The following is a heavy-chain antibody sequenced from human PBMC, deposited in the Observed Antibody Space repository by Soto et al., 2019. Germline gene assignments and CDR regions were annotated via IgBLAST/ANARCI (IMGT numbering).Heavy chain of an antibody. D-gene: IGHD3-10*01. CDR3: ARDAQLMFRGGTLDS. Sequence: PSETLSLTCNVSGYSITDGYLWGWIRQPPGGGLEWIGSILHSGSTYKNPTLKSRVTMSVDTSKNQFSLRLRFVTAADTAMYFCARDAQLMFRGGTLDSWGPGTLVTVSS. CDR1: GYSITDGYL. CDR2: ILHSGST. J-gene: IGHJ4*02. V-gene: IGHV4-38-2*02.